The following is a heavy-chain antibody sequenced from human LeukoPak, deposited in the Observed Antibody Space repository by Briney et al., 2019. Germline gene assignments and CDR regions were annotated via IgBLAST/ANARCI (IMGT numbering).Heavy chain of an antibody. CDR2: ISGGDVST. CDR1: GFIFSDYA. Sequence: GGSLRLSCAASGFIFSDYALSWVRQAPGKGLEWVSAISGGDVSTFYADSVKGRFTISRDNSNNTLYLQMNSLRAEDTAVYYCAKDRGGFPDYYDSSGFDYWGQGTLVTVSS. J-gene: IGHJ4*02. V-gene: IGHV3-23*01. CDR3: AKDRGGFPDYYDSSGFDY. D-gene: IGHD3-22*01.